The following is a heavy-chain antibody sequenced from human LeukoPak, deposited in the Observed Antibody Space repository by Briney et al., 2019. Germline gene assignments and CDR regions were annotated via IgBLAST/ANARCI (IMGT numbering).Heavy chain of an antibody. CDR1: GFTFSSYW. J-gene: IGHJ6*02. CDR3: ARTGSAVADYYYYGMDV. D-gene: IGHD6-19*01. V-gene: IGHV3-74*01. Sequence: GGSLRLSCAASGFTFSSYWMHWVRQAPGKGLVWVSRINSDGSSTSYADSVKGRFTISRDNAKNTLYLQMNSLRAEGTAVYYCARTGSAVADYYYYGMDVWGQGTTVTVSS. CDR2: INSDGSST.